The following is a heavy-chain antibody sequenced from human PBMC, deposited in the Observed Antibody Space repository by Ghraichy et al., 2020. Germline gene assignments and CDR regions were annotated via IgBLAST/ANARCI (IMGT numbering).Heavy chain of an antibody. CDR3: AKDIVVVTAYYYYYMDV. V-gene: IGHV3-30*02. D-gene: IGHD2-21*02. Sequence: GGSLRLSCAASGFTFSSYGMHWVRQAPGKGLEWVAFIRYDGSNKYYADSVKGRFTISRDNSKNTLYLQMNSLRAEDTAVYYCAKDIVVVTAYYYYYMDVWGKGTTVTVSS. CDR1: GFTFSSYG. CDR2: IRYDGSNK. J-gene: IGHJ6*03.